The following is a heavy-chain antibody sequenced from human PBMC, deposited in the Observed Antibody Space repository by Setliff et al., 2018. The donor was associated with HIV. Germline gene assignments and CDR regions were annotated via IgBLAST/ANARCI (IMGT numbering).Heavy chain of an antibody. CDR3: ARDAGPHYGSGPPLEY. V-gene: IGHV4-34*01. Sequence: SETLSLTCAVYGGPLSGYFWSWIRQSPGKGLEWIGEISFSGTTNYNPSLKSRVTMSIDTSKNQFSLKLSSVTATDPAVYYCARDAGPHYGSGPPLEYWGQGIQVTVSS. CDR2: ISFSGTT. CDR1: GGPLSGYF. D-gene: IGHD3-10*01. J-gene: IGHJ4*02.